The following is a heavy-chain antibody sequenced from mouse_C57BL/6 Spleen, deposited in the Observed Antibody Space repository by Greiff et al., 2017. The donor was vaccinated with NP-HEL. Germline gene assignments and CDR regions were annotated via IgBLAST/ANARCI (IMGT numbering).Heavy chain of an antibody. CDR1: GFTFSSYA. D-gene: IGHD1-1*01. J-gene: IGHJ3*01. CDR3: ARDLTTVAPGFAY. V-gene: IGHV5-4*01. CDR2: ISDGGSYT. Sequence: EVMLVESGGGLVKPGGSLKLSCAASGFTFSSYAMSWVRQTPEKRLEWVATISDGGSYTYYPDNVKGRFTISRDNAKNNRYLQMSHLKSEDTAMYYCARDLTTVAPGFAYWGQGTLVTVSA.